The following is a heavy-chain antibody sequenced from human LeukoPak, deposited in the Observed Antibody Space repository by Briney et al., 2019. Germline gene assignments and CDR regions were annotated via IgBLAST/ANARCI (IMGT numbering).Heavy chain of an antibody. V-gene: IGHV3-7*01. CDR1: GFTFSSYW. CDR3: AREITVTTGWFDP. J-gene: IGHJ5*02. CDR2: IRQDGSEK. Sequence: SGGSLRLSCAASGFTFSSYWMSWVRQAPGKGLEWVANIRQDGSEKYYVDSVKGRFTISRDNAKNSLYLQMNSLRAEDTAVYYCAREITVTTGWFDPWGQGTLVTVSS. D-gene: IGHD4-17*01.